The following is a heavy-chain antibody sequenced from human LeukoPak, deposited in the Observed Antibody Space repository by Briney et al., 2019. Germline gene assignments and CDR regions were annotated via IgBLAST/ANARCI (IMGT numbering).Heavy chain of an antibody. J-gene: IGHJ4*02. CDR1: GFTFSSYG. V-gene: IGHV3-48*04. CDR2: ISSSSSTI. Sequence: GGSLRLSCAASGFTFSSYGMNWVRQAPGKGLEWLAYISSSSSTISYADSVKGRFTISRDNAKNSLYLQLHSLRAEDTAGFYCARGGAARPDYWGQGTLVTVSS. CDR3: ARGGAARPDY. D-gene: IGHD6-25*01.